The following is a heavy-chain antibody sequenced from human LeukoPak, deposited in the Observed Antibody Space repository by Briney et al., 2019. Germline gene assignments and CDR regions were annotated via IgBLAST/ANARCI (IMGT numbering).Heavy chain of an antibody. J-gene: IGHJ5*02. Sequence: ASVKVSCKSSGYKFTAYYIHWIRQAPGQGLEWMGWVNPDSCDTNCTQKYEGRLTLTRDTSVTTVDMELSSLTSDDTAVYYCAIVWDASGSSNWFDPWGRGPLVTV. CDR1: GYKFTAYY. V-gene: IGHV1-2*02. D-gene: IGHD6-19*01. CDR2: VNPDSCDT. CDR3: AIVWDASGSSNWFDP.